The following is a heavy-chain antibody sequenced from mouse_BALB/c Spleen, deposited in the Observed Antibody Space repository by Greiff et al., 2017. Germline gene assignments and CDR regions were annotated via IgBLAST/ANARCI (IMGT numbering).Heavy chain of an antibody. J-gene: IGHJ2*01. D-gene: IGHD1-2*01. CDR2: IYPGGGYT. CDR1: GYTFTNYW. CDR3: ARTITTATKKLDY. V-gene: IGHV1-63*02. Sequence: QVQLKESGAELVRPGTSVKISCKASGYTFTNYWLGWVKQRPGHGLEWIGDIYPGGGYTNYNEKFKGKATLTADTSSSTAYMQLSSLTSEDSAVYFCARTITTATKKLDYWGQGTTLTVSS.